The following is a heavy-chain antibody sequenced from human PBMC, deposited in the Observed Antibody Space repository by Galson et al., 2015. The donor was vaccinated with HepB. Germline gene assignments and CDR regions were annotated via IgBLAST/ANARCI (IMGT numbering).Heavy chain of an antibody. CDR2: IDPSDSYT. J-gene: IGHJ4*02. CDR3: ASAGYSDDSDN. D-gene: IGHD1-26*01. CDR1: GFTFTRYW. V-gene: IGHV5-10-1*01. Sequence: QSGAEVKKPGESLRISCKGSGFTFTRYWITWVRQMPGKGLEWMGRIDPSDSYTDYSPSFQGHVSISADKSITTAYLQWRSLKASDTAMYYCASAGYSDDSDNWGQGTLVTVSS.